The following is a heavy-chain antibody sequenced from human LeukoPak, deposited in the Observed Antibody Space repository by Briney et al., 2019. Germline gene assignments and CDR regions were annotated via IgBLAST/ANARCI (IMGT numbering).Heavy chain of an antibody. J-gene: IGHJ4*02. V-gene: IGHV3-7*01. CDR2: IKQDGSGK. Sequence: PGGSLRLSCAASGFTFSSYWMSWVRQAPGKGLEWVANIKQDGSGKYYVDSVKGRFTISRDNAKNSLYLQMNSLRAEDTAVYYCARESFYGDELPDFDYWGQGTLVTVSS. D-gene: IGHD4-17*01. CDR1: GFTFSSYW. CDR3: ARESFYGDELPDFDY.